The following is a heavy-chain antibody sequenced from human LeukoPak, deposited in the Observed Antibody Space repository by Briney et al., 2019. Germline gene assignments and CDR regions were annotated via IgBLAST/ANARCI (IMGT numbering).Heavy chain of an antibody. Sequence: GGSLRLSCAASGFTVSKYGMTWVRQAPGKGLEWVSAISGSGGSTYYADSVKGRFTISRDNSKNTLYLQMNSLRAEDTAVYYCAKSAGYCSGASCYLSGGAFYYFDYWGQGTLVTVSS. J-gene: IGHJ4*02. V-gene: IGHV3-23*01. CDR3: AKSAGYCSGASCYLSGGAFYYFDY. CDR2: ISGSGGST. D-gene: IGHD2-15*01. CDR1: GFTVSKYG.